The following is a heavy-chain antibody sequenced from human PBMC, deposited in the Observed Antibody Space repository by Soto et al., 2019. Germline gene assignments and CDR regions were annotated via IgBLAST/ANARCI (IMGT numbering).Heavy chain of an antibody. D-gene: IGHD1-1*01. Sequence: GGSLRLSCAVSGFSFRTYGFHWVRQPPGKGLQWVAVISPKGHSDSVEGRFTISRDNSKDTLYLQMNNLRAEDTAVYYCARDDAFANENAFDLWGQGTKVTVS. J-gene: IGHJ3*01. CDR3: ARDDAFANENAFDL. CDR2: ISPK. V-gene: IGHV3-33*01. CDR1: GFSFRTYG.